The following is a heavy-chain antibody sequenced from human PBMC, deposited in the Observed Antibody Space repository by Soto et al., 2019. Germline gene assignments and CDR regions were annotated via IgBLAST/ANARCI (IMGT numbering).Heavy chain of an antibody. Sequence: SETLSLTCIVSGGSVSSNIYYWTWIRQHPGKGPEWIGHIYYSGSTYYNPSLKSRVTISLDMSKNQFSLKLTSVSAADTAVYYCARGYDYDSGGYLFDYWGQGTLVTVSS. CDR3: ARGYDYDSGGYLFDY. J-gene: IGHJ4*02. D-gene: IGHD3-22*01. CDR2: IYYSGST. CDR1: GGSVSSNIYY. V-gene: IGHV4-31*03.